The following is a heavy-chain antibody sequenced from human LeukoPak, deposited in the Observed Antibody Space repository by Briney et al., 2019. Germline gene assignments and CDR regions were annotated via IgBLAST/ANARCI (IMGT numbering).Heavy chain of an antibody. V-gene: IGHV3-30*18. CDR1: GFTFSSYS. CDR2: ISYDGSNK. J-gene: IGHJ4*02. D-gene: IGHD2-2*01. Sequence: GGSLRLSCAASGFTFSSYSMHWVRQAPGKGLEWVAVISYDGSNKYYADSVKGRFTISRDNSKNTLYLQMNSLRAEDTAVYYCAKGTSFDYWGQGTLVTVSS. CDR3: AKGTSFDY.